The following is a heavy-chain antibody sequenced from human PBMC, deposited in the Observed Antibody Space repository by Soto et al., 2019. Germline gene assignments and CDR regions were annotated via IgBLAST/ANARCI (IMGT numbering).Heavy chain of an antibody. V-gene: IGHV3-72*01. CDR1: GFTFSDHY. D-gene: IGHD3-22*01. Sequence: EVQLVESGGGLVQPGGSLRLSCAASGFTFSDHYMDWVRQAPGKGLEWLARTRNKANSYTTEYAASVKGRFTISRDDSKNSLYLQMNSLKTEDTAMYYCARAYYYDNSAYYLDYWGQGALVTVSS. CDR2: TRNKANSYTT. CDR3: ARAYYYDNSAYYLDY. J-gene: IGHJ4*02.